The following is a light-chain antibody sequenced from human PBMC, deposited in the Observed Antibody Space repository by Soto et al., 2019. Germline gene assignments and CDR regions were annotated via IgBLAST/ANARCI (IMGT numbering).Light chain of an antibody. CDR3: CSYAGTYTYV. V-gene: IGLV2-11*01. Sequence: QSALTQPRSVSGSPGQSVTNSCTGTSSDVGGYYFVSWYQQNPGKAPKLMIYDVNKRPSGVPDRFSGSKSGNTASLTISGLQPEDESDYYCCSYAGTYTYVFGTGTKLTVL. CDR1: SSDVGGYYF. CDR2: DVN. J-gene: IGLJ1*01.